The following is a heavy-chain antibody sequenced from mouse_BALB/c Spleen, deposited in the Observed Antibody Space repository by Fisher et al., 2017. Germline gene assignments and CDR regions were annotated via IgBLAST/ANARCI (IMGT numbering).Heavy chain of an antibody. D-gene: IGHD2-1*01. CDR3: AREGYGNHGYYFDY. J-gene: IGHJ2*01. Sequence: KFKGKATFTVDTSSSTAYMQFNSLTSEDSAVYYCAREGYGNHGYYFDYWGQGTTLTVSS. V-gene: IGHV1S34*01.